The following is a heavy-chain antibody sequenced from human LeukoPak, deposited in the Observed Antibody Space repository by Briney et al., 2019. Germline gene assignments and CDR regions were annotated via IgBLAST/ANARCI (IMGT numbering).Heavy chain of an antibody. CDR1: GYTFTSYG. J-gene: IGHJ6*03. CDR2: ISAYNGNT. V-gene: IGHV1-18*01. CDR3: ARVRTEWLLDLRQIIYYMDV. Sequence: ASVKVSCKASGYTFTSYGISWVRQAPGQGLEWMGWISAYNGNTNYAQKLQGRVTMTTDTSTSTAYMELRSLRSGDTAVYYCARVRTEWLLDLRQIIYYMDVWGKGTTVTVSS. D-gene: IGHD3-3*01.